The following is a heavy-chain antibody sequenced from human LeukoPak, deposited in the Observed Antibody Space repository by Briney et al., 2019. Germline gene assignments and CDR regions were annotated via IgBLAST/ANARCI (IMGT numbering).Heavy chain of an antibody. CDR3: AKDLDGPDVFDI. V-gene: IGHV3-23*01. CDR1: GFTFSNYA. Sequence: GSLRLSCAASGFTFSNYAMSWVRQAPGKGLEWVSAITGSGGATYYADSVKGRFTIPRDNSKNTLNLQMSSLRAEDTAVYFCAKDLDGPDVFDIWGQGTMVIASS. CDR2: ITGSGGAT. J-gene: IGHJ3*02. D-gene: IGHD3-3*01.